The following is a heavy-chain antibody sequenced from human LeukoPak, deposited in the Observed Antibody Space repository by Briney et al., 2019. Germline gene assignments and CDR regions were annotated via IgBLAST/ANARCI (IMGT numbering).Heavy chain of an antibody. CDR2: ISGGSENT. V-gene: IGHV3-23*01. CDR1: GFTFSSFA. CDR3: ANMQLVKGVFEI. D-gene: IGHD6-13*01. J-gene: IGHJ3*02. Sequence: GGSLRLSCAASGFTFSSFAMSWVRQAPGKGLDWVSSISGGSENTYYAGSVKGRFTISRDNSKNTLDLHLNSLAADDTAVYYCANMQLVKGVFEIWGQGTRVTVSS.